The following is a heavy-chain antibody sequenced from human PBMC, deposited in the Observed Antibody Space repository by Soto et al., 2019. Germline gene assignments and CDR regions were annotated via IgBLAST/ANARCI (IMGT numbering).Heavy chain of an antibody. CDR1: GFTFRSYA. J-gene: IGHJ4*02. CDR3: AKGVSQYTPLALFDY. V-gene: IGHV3-23*01. CDR2: ISGSDGRT. Sequence: LRLSCAASGFTFRSYAMSWVRQAPGKGLEWVSTISGSDGRTYSTDSVKGRFTISRDNSRNTAYLQMNSLRVEDTAVYYCAKGVSQYTPLALFDYWGRGTLVTVSS. D-gene: IGHD5-18*01.